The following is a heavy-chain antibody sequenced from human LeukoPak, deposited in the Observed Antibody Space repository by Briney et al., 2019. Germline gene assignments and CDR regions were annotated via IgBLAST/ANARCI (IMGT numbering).Heavy chain of an antibody. V-gene: IGHV3-48*03. CDR3: AKAGGYYYDSSGLAAFDI. J-gene: IGHJ3*02. D-gene: IGHD3-22*01. Sequence: GGSLRLSCAASGFTFSSYEMNWVRQAPGKGLEWVSYISSSGSTTYYADSVKGRFTISRDNSKNTLYLQMNSLRAEDTAVYYCAKAGGYYYDSSGLAAFDIWGKGTMVTVSS. CDR2: ISSSGSTT. CDR1: GFTFSSYE.